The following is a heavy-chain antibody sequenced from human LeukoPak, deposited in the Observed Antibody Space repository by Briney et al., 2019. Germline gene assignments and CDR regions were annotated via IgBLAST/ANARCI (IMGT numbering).Heavy chain of an antibody. J-gene: IGHJ4*02. Sequence: GGSLRLSCAASGFTFSSYAMSWVRQAPGKGLEWVSAISGSGGSTYYADSVKGRFTISRDNSKNTLYLQMNSLRAEDTAVCYCAKTVVRGVIANYFDYWGQGTLVTVSS. CDR1: GFTFSSYA. CDR2: ISGSGGST. CDR3: AKTVVRGVIANYFDY. V-gene: IGHV3-23*01. D-gene: IGHD3-10*01.